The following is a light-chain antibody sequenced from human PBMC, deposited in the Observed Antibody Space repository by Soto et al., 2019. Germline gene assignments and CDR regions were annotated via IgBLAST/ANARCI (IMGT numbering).Light chain of an antibody. CDR2: KAS. CDR1: QSISSW. V-gene: IGKV1-5*03. J-gene: IGKJ2*01. Sequence: DIQMTQSPSTLSASVGDRVTITCRASQSISSWLAWYQQKPGKAPNLLIYKASTLESGVPSRFSGGGSGTEFTLTISSLQPDDFATYYCQQYYSYFYTFGQGTKLEIK. CDR3: QQYYSYFYT.